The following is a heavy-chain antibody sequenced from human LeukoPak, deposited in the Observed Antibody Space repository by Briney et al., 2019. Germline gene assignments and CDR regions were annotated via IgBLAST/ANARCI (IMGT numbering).Heavy chain of an antibody. V-gene: IGHV3-23*01. J-gene: IGHJ4*02. CDR2: LSGSGVTT. Sequence: GGSLRLSCAASGFTFSNYAMSWVRQAPGKGLDWVSTLSGSGVTTYYADSVKGRFTISRDNSKNTLYLQMNSLRAEDTAVYYCAKSKNLGISGAFDYWGQGTLVTVSS. CDR3: AKSKNLGISGAFDY. CDR1: GFTFSNYA. D-gene: IGHD7-27*01.